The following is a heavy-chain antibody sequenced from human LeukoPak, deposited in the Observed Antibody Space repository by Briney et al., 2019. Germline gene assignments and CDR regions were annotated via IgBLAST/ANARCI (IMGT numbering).Heavy chain of an antibody. Sequence: SETLSLTCAVYGESFSGNYWSWIRQPPGKGLEWIGEINHSGSTNYNPSLKSRVTISVDTSKNQFSLKLSSVTAADTAVYYCAGYYYDSSGYYFFDYWGQGTLVTVSS. CDR2: INHSGST. CDR3: AGYYYDSSGYYFFDY. CDR1: GESFSGNY. J-gene: IGHJ4*02. V-gene: IGHV4-34*01. D-gene: IGHD3-22*01.